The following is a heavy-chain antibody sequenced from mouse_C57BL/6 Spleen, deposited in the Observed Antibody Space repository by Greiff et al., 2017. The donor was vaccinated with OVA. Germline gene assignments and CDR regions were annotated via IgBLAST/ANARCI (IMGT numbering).Heavy chain of an antibody. V-gene: IGHV1-81*01. CDR1: GYTFTSYG. Sequence: VQLQQSGAELARPGASVKLSCKASGYTFTSYGISWVKQRTGQGLEWIGEIYPRSGNTYYNEKFKGKATLTADKSSSTAYMELRSLTSEDSAVYFCARHYYGSSYNWYFDVWGTGTTVTVSS. CDR3: ARHYYGSSYNWYFDV. J-gene: IGHJ1*03. D-gene: IGHD1-1*01. CDR2: IYPRSGNT.